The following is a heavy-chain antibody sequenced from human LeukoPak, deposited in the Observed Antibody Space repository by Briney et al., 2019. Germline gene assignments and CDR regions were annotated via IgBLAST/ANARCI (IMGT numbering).Heavy chain of an antibody. CDR3: AREGINCSSTSCYLYYYYYGMDV. D-gene: IGHD2-2*01. CDR1: GFTFSSYA. V-gene: IGHV3-30-3*01. CDR2: ISYDGSNK. J-gene: IGHJ6*02. Sequence: GGSLRLSWPASGFTFSSYAMHWVRQAPGKGLEWVAVISYDGSNKYYADSVKGRFTISRDNSKNTLYLQMNSLRAEDTAVYYCAREGINCSSTSCYLYYYYYGMDVWGQGTTVTVSS.